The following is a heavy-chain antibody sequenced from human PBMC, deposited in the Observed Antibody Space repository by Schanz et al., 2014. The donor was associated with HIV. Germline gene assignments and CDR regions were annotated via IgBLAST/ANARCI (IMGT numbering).Heavy chain of an antibody. V-gene: IGHV3-23*04. CDR1: GFLFSSYG. CDR3: ARVFGYTFGFFDY. Sequence: EVQVVESGGGLVQPGGSLRLSCAASGFLFSSYGMSWVRQAPGKGLEWVSIISGGGGKTYYADSVKGRFTISRDNSKNTLYLQMNSLRADDTAVYYCARVFGYTFGFFDYWGQGTLVTVSS. J-gene: IGHJ4*02. CDR2: ISGGGGKT. D-gene: IGHD5-18*01.